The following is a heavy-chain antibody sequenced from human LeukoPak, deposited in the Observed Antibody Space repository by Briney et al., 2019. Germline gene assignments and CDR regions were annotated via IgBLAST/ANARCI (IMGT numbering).Heavy chain of an antibody. CDR1: RFTFSSYS. CDR3: ARKNLSSGWYYVY. Sequence: PGGSLRLSCAASRFTFSSYSMNWVRQAPGKGLEWVSSISSSSSYIYYADSVKGRFTISRDNAKNSLYLQMNSLRAEDTAVYYCARKNLSSGWYYVYWGQGTLVTVSS. J-gene: IGHJ4*02. CDR2: ISSSSSYI. V-gene: IGHV3-21*01. D-gene: IGHD6-19*01.